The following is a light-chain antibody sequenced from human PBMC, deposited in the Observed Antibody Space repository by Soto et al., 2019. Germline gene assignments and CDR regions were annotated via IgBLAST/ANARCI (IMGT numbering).Light chain of an antibody. V-gene: IGKV1-5*01. Sequence: IQMTQSPSTLSASVGDRVTFTCRASQSIRSRLAWYQQKPGKAPSLLISGASTLESGVPSRFSGSVSGTEFTLTISSLQPEDFAVYFCHSYDKWPPGTFGQGTKVDIK. J-gene: IGKJ1*01. CDR2: GAS. CDR3: HSYDKWPPGT. CDR1: QSIRSR.